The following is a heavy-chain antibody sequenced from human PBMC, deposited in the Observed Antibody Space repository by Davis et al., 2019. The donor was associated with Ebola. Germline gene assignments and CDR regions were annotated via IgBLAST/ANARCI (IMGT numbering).Heavy chain of an antibody. V-gene: IGHV4-4*02. CDR3: ARPPDDYYGMDV. CDR1: GGSISSSNW. J-gene: IGHJ6*04. CDR2: IYHSGST. Sequence: SETLSLTCAVSGGSISSSNWWSWVRQPPGKGLEWIGEIYHSGSTNYNPSLKSRVTISVDTSKNQFSLKLSSVTAADTAVYYCARPPDDYYGMDVWGKGTTVTVSS.